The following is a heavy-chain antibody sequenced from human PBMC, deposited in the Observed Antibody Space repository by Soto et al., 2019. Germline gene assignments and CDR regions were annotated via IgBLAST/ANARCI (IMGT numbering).Heavy chain of an antibody. D-gene: IGHD2-15*01. J-gene: IGHJ4*02. CDR2: ISAYYGDT. CDR1: GYTFTTYG. Sequence: QVQMVQSANEVKRPGASVKVSCKASGYTFTTYGISWVRQAPGQGLEWMGWISAYYGDTKYAPEVKGRVTLTRDISTNTAYMELRNLGSDDTAMHFCVRESEPMRTIVTLAYWGQGTLVSVSS. V-gene: IGHV1-18*01. CDR3: VRESEPMRTIVTLAY.